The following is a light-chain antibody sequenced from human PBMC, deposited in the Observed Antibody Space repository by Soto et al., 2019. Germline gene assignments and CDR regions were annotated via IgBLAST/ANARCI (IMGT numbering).Light chain of an antibody. V-gene: IGKV3-20*01. CDR1: QSVSSSY. Sequence: IVLTQSPGTLSLSPWERTTLSCRASQSVSSSYLAWYQQKPGQAPRLLIYGASNRATGIPDRFSGSGSGTDFTLTISRLEPEDFAVYYCQQYGSSPRTFGQGTKVDIK. CDR3: QQYGSSPRT. J-gene: IGKJ1*01. CDR2: GAS.